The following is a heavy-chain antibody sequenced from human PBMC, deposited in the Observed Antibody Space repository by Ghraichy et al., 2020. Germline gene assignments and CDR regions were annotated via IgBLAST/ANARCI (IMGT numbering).Heavy chain of an antibody. Sequence: SQTLSLTCAVYGGSFSGYYWSWIRQPPGKGLEWIGEINHSGSTNYNPSLKSRVTISVDTSKNQFSLKLSSVTAADTAVYYCARGRGHSSGWYYYYYMDVWGKGTTVTVSS. CDR1: GGSFSGYY. CDR3: ARGRGHSSGWYYYYYMDV. V-gene: IGHV4-34*01. J-gene: IGHJ6*03. D-gene: IGHD6-19*01. CDR2: INHSGST.